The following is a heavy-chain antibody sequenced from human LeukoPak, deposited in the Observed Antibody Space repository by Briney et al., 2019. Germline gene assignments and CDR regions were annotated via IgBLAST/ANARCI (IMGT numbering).Heavy chain of an antibody. CDR2: IYYSGST. Sequence: SQTLSLTCTVSGGSISSGDYYRRWIRQPPGKGLEWIGYIYYSGSTYYNPSLKSRVTISVDTSKNQFSLKLSSVTAADTAVYYCARTPTHDFWSRPGGFDPWGQGTLVTVSS. CDR3: ARTPTHDFWSRPGGFDP. V-gene: IGHV4-30-4*08. D-gene: IGHD3-3*01. J-gene: IGHJ5*02. CDR1: GGSISSGDYY.